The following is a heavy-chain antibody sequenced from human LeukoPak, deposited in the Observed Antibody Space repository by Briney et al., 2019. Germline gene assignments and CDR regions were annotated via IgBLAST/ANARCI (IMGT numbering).Heavy chain of an antibody. CDR3: ARDAGSP. J-gene: IGHJ5*02. V-gene: IGHV4-59*01. D-gene: IGHD3-10*01. CDR1: GRSISSYY. CDR2: IYYSGST. Sequence: SETLSLTCTVSGRSISSYYWSWIRQPPGKGLEWIGYIYYSGSTNYNPSLKSRVTISVDTSKNQFSLKLSSVTAADTAVYYCARDAGSPWGQGTLVTVSS.